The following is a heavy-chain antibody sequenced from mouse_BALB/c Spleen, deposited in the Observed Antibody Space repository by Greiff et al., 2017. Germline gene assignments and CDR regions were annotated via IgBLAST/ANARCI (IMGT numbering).Heavy chain of an antibody. D-gene: IGHD1-1*01. V-gene: IGHV5-6*01. CDR2: ISSGGSYT. J-gene: IGHJ2*01. CDR1: GFTFSSYG. CDR3: ERHKTTVVPPARYFDE. Sequence: EVQVVESGGDLVKPGGSLKLSCAASGFTFSSYGMSWVRQTPDKRLEWVATISSGGSYTYYPDSVKGRFTISRDNAKNTLYLQMSSLKSEDTAMYYCERHKTTVVPPARYFDEGGKGPP.